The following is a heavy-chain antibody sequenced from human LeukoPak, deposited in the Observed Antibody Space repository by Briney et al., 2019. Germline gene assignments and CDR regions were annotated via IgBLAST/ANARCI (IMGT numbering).Heavy chain of an antibody. CDR2: ISGSGDTT. CDR1: GFTFSSYG. V-gene: IGHV3-23*01. Sequence: GGSLRLSCGVSGFTFSSYGMSWVRQAPGKGLEWVSAISGSGDTTYYADSVEGRFTISRDNSKNTLYLQMSSLRAEDTAGYYCAKDQAECSSSSCYERGFDYWGQGTLVTVSS. CDR3: AKDQAECSSSSCYERGFDY. J-gene: IGHJ4*02. D-gene: IGHD2-2*01.